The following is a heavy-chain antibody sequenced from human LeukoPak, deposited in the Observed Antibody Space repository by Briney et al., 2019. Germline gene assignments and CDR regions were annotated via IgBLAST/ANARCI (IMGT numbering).Heavy chain of an antibody. CDR1: GYTFTSYG. Sequence: ASVKVSCKASGYTFTSYGISWVRQAPGQGLEWMGWISAYNGNTNYAQKLQGRVTMTTDTSTSTAYMELRSLRSDDTAVYYCARRKYCSGGSCGELHDAFDIWGQGTMVTVSS. D-gene: IGHD2-15*01. V-gene: IGHV1-18*01. CDR3: ARRKYCSGGSCGELHDAFDI. CDR2: ISAYNGNT. J-gene: IGHJ3*02.